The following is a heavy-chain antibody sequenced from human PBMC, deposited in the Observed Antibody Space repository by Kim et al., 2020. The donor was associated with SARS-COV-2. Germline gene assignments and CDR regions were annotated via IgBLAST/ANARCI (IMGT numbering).Heavy chain of an antibody. Sequence: SETLSLTCTVSGGSISSYYWSWIRQPPGKGLEWIGYIYYSGSTNYNPSLKSRVTISVDTSKNQFSLKLSSVTAADTAVYYCARDPRGSSSSRYSWFDPWGQGTLVTVSS. CDR1: GGSISSYY. V-gene: IGHV4-59*13. CDR2: IYYSGST. CDR3: ARDPRGSSSSRYSWFDP. J-gene: IGHJ5*02. D-gene: IGHD6-6*01.